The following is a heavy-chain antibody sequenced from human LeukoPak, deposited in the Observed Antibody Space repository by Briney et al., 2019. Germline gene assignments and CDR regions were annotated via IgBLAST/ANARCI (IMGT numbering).Heavy chain of an antibody. V-gene: IGHV3-74*01. CDR1: GFTFSSYW. D-gene: IGHD3-10*01. CDR3: STGSGHAFDI. J-gene: IGHJ3*02. Sequence: GGALRLSCAASGFTFSSYWMHWVRQVPGKGLVWVSRINSDGSSTSYADSVKGRFTISRDNAKNTLYVQMNSLRAEDTAVYYCSTGSGHAFDIWGRGTMVTVSS. CDR2: INSDGSST.